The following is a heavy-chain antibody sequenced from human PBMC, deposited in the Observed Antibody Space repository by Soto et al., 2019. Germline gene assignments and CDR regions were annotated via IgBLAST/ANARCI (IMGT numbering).Heavy chain of an antibody. J-gene: IGHJ6*02. CDR1: GFTFSSYG. CDR2: IWYDGSNK. CDR3: ARVQGTTLDYYYYGMDV. V-gene: IGHV3-33*01. D-gene: IGHD1-7*01. Sequence: GGSLRLSCAASGFTFSSYGMHWVRQAPGKGLEWVAVIWYDGSNKYYADSVKGRFTISRDNSKNTLYLQMNSLRAEDTAVYYCARVQGTTLDYYYYGMDVWGQGTTVTVSS.